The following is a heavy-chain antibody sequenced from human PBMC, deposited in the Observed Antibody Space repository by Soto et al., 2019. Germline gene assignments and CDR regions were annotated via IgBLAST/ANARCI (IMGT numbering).Heavy chain of an antibody. Sequence: QVQLVESGGGVVKPGRSLRLSCEASGFTFSSYAMHWVRQAPGKGLEWVAVISTDGRDKYHADSVKGRFTISRDNSKNTLFLQMNSLRPEDTAVYYCAKDHDLAAAGYYFDYWGQGTLVTVSS. D-gene: IGHD6-13*01. V-gene: IGHV3-30*01. CDR2: ISTDGRDK. J-gene: IGHJ4*02. CDR3: AKDHDLAAAGYYFDY. CDR1: GFTFSSYA.